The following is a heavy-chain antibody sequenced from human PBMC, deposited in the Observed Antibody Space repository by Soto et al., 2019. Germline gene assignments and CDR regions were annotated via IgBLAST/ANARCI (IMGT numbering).Heavy chain of an antibody. CDR1: GFTFSSYA. Sequence: EVQLLESGGGLVQPGGSLRLSCAASGFTFSSYAMSWVRQAPGKGLEWVSAISGSGGSTYYADSVKGRFTISRDNSKNTLYLQMNSLRAEDTAVYYCAITSRGYSYGEELPDYWGQGTLVTLSS. D-gene: IGHD5-18*01. CDR2: ISGSGGST. J-gene: IGHJ4*02. V-gene: IGHV3-23*01. CDR3: AITSRGYSYGEELPDY.